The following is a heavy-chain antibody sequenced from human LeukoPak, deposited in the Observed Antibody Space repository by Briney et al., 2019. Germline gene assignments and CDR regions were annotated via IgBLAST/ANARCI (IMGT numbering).Heavy chain of an antibody. D-gene: IGHD1-26*01. Sequence: GGSLRLSCAASGFTFSSYEMNWVRQAPGKGLEWVSYISSSGSTIYYADSVKGRFTISRDNAKNSLYLQMNSLRAEDTAVYYCARDGSSGSWRYFDLWGRGTLVTVSS. V-gene: IGHV3-48*03. CDR1: GFTFSSYE. CDR2: ISSSGSTI. J-gene: IGHJ2*01. CDR3: ARDGSSGSWRYFDL.